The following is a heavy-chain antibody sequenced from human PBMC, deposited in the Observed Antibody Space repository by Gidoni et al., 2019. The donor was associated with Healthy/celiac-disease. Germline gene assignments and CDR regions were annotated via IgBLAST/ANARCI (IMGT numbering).Heavy chain of an antibody. V-gene: IGHV3-23*01. Sequence: EVQLLESGGGLVQPGGSLRLSCAASGFTFSSYAMSWVRQAPGKGLEWVSAISGSGGSTYYADSVKGRFTISRDNSKNTLYLQMNSLRAEDTAVYYRASVSITIFGVVTDDAFDIWGQGTMVTVSS. CDR1: GFTFSSYA. CDR3: ASVSITIFGVVTDDAFDI. J-gene: IGHJ3*02. D-gene: IGHD3-3*01. CDR2: ISGSGGST.